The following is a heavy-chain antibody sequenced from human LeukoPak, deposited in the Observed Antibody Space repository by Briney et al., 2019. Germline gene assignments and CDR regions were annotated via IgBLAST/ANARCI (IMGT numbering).Heavy chain of an antibody. D-gene: IGHD2-8*02. Sequence: GGSLRLSCAASGLIFGNSWMDWAGHVPGEGLTWLSPISRDGTITNYAGSVKGRFTISRDNAKSILSLQMNGLRADDTGVYYCARRYCTGATCYFDSWGQGTLVTVSS. V-gene: IGHV3-74*01. CDR1: GLIFGNSW. CDR2: ISRDGTIT. CDR3: ARRYCTGATCYFDS. J-gene: IGHJ4*02.